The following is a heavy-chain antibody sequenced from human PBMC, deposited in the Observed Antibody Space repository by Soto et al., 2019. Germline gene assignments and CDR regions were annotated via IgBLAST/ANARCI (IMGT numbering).Heavy chain of an antibody. J-gene: IGHJ3*02. CDR2: IIPIFGTA. D-gene: IGHD2-21*02. CDR1: GGTFSSYA. V-gene: IGHV1-69*13. Sequence: SLKVSCKASGGTFSSYAIICVRPAPGQGLEWMGGIIPIFGTANYAQKFQGRVTITADESTSTAYMELSSLRSEDTAVYYCARDLGGNSFDAFDIWGQGTMVTVSS. CDR3: ARDLGGNSFDAFDI.